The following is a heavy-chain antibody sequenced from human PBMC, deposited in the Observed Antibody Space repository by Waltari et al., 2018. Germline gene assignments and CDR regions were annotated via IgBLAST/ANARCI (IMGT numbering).Heavy chain of an antibody. CDR3: ARGSIAARRGWFDP. V-gene: IGHV4-34*01. CDR2: INHSGST. D-gene: IGHD6-6*01. CDR1: GGSFSGYY. J-gene: IGHJ5*02. Sequence: QVQLQQWGAGLLKPSETLSLTCAVYGGSFSGYYWSWIRQPPGKGLEWIGEINHSGSTNYNPSLKSRVTISVDTSKNQFSLKLSSATAADTAVYYCARGSIAARRGWFDPWGQGTLVTVSS.